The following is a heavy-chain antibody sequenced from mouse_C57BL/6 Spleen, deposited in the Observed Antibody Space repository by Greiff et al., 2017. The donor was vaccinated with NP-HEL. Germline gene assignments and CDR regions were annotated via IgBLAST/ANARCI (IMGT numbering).Heavy chain of an antibody. J-gene: IGHJ4*01. Sequence: VQLQQSGPGLVKPSQSLSLTCSVTGYSITSGYYWNWIRQFPGNKLEWMGYISYDGSNNYNPSLKNRISITRDTSKNQFFLKLNSVTTEDTATYYCAREMDYGSDAMDYWGQGTSVTVSS. CDR2: ISYDGSN. V-gene: IGHV3-6*01. D-gene: IGHD1-1*01. CDR1: GYSITSGYY. CDR3: AREMDYGSDAMDY.